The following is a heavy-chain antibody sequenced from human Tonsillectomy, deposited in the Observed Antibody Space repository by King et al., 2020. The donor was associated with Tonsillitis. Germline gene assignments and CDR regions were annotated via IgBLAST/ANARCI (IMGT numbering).Heavy chain of an antibody. D-gene: IGHD3-3*01. V-gene: IGHV5-51*01. CDR2: IYPGDSHT. CDR3: ARLYYDFWSGYYPLVFDY. CDR1: GYSFTSYW. J-gene: IGHJ4*02. Sequence: VQLVESGAEVKKPGESLKISCKGSGYSFTSYWIGWVRQMPGKGLEWMGIIYPGDSHTRYSPSFQGQVTISADKSISTAYLQWSSLKASDTAKYYCARLYYDFWSGYYPLVFDYWGQGTLVSVSS.